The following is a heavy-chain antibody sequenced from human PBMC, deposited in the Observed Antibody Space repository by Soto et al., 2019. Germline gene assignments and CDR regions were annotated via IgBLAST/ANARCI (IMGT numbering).Heavy chain of an antibody. J-gene: IGHJ3*02. V-gene: IGHV1-18*01. CDR2: ISPYNGNT. Sequence: ASVKVSCKASGYTFTSYGISWVRQAPGQGLEWVGWISPYNGNTNYAQKLQGRVTMTTDTFTSTAYMELRSLRSEDTAVYYCARGRITICGVVRSQNAFDIWGQGTMVTVSS. CDR3: ARGRITICGVVRSQNAFDI. CDR1: GYTFTSYG. D-gene: IGHD3-3*01.